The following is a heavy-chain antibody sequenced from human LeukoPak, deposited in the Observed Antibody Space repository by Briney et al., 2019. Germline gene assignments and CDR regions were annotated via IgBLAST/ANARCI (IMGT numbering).Heavy chain of an antibody. CDR1: GGSISSYY. J-gene: IGHJ4*02. CDR3: ARHNGGYDYFDY. V-gene: IGHV4-4*09. Sequence: SETLSLTCTVSGGSISSYYWSWIRQPPGKGLEWIGYIYTSGSANYNPSLKSRVTISVDTSKNQFSLKLSSVTAADTAVYSCARHNGGYDYFDYWGQGTLVTVSS. CDR2: IYTSGSA. D-gene: IGHD5-12*01.